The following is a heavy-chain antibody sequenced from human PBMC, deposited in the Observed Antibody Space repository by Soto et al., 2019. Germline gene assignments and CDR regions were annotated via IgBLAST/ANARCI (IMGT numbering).Heavy chain of an antibody. V-gene: IGHV4-59*08. J-gene: IGHJ6*01. CDR1: DDSSSNYK. CDR3: VRQGFVRLHGLVDV. Sequence: QVQLQESGPGLVKHSETLSLTCTVSDDSSSNYKWSWIRQPPGRRLELIGYIESNVGTSYNPSLQSRVTISIETYTKQFFLQLSSVTAADTAVYYCVRQGFVRLHGLVDVWCQGTTVTVSS. D-gene: IGHD4-4*01. CDR2: IESNVGT.